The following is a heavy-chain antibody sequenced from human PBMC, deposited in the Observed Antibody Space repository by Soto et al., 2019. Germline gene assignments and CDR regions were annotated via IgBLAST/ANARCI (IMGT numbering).Heavy chain of an antibody. J-gene: IGHJ4*02. CDR3: TRDGGGRYYGGFDN. Sequence: EVQLVESGGGLVQPGGCPRLSCEISGFNFTTYWMHWVRQAPGKGVVWVSRINSDGTITDYADSVKGRFIISRDNAKKTLYLEMNSLRADDTAVYYCTRDGGGRYYGGFDNWGQGTLVTVSS. V-gene: IGHV3-74*01. CDR1: GFNFTTYW. CDR2: INSDGTIT. D-gene: IGHD1-26*01.